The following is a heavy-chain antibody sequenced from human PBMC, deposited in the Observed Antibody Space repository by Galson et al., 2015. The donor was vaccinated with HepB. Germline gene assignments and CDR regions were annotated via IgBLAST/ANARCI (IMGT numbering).Heavy chain of an antibody. CDR2: ISWNSGSI. J-gene: IGHJ4*02. CDR1: GFTFDDYA. D-gene: IGHD6-19*01. V-gene: IGHV3-9*01. Sequence: SLRLSCAASGFTFDDYAMHWVRQAPGKGLEWVSGISWNSGSIGYADSVKGRFTISRDNAKNSLYLQMNSLRAEDTALYYCAKGGVIFASSGWYLDYWGQGTLVTVSS. CDR3: AKGGVIFASSGWYLDY.